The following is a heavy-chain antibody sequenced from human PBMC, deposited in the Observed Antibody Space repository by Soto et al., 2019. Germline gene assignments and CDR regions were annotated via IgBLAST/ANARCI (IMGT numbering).Heavy chain of an antibody. V-gene: IGHV1-46*03. CDR3: AIPLLYYDSSGYYYYGMDV. CDR1: GYTFTGYY. D-gene: IGHD3-22*01. Sequence: GASVKVSCKASGYTFTGYYMHWVRQAPGQGLEWMGIINPSGGSTSYAQKFQGRVTMTRDTSTSTVYMELSSLRSEDTAVYYCAIPLLYYDSSGYYYYGMDVWGQGTTVTVSS. J-gene: IGHJ6*02. CDR2: INPSGGST.